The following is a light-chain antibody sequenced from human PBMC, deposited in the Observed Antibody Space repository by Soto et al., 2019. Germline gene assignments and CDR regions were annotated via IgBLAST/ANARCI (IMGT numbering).Light chain of an antibody. CDR1: QSVSSN. Sequence: EIVMTQSPATLSVSPGERATLSCRASQSVSSNLAWYQQKPGQAPRLLIYGASTRATGIPARFSGSGSGTDFTLTITSLQSEDFAVYYCQQYNYWPPAFGPGTKVDSK. J-gene: IGKJ3*01. CDR2: GAS. V-gene: IGKV3-15*01. CDR3: QQYNYWPPA.